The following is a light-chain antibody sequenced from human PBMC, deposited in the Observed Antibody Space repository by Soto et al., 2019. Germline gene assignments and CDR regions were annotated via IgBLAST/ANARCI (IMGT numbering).Light chain of an antibody. V-gene: IGKV1-5*03. CDR2: KAS. J-gene: IGKJ1*01. Sequence: DIQMTQSPSTLSASVGERVTITCRASQSINSWLAWYQQKPGKAPKLLIYKASSLESGVPSRFSGSGSGTEFTLTISSLQPDDFATYYGQQYESYSGTFGQGTKVEIK. CDR1: QSINSW. CDR3: QQYESYSGT.